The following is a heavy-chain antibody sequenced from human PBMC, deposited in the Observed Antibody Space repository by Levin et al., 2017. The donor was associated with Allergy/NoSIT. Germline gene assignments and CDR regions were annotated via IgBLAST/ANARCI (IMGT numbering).Heavy chain of an antibody. CDR3: ARELPNSGIWFGDSLYQYYYGMDI. D-gene: IGHD3-10*01. CDR1: GYTFTSYY. J-gene: IGHJ6*02. Sequence: GASVKVSCKASGYTFTSYYMHWVRQAPGQGLEWMGVINPSGGSTSQAQKFRGRVTMTRDTSTSTAYMELSSLRSDDAAVYYCARELPNSGIWFGDSLYQYYYGMDIWGQGTTVSIFS. V-gene: IGHV1-46*01. CDR2: INPSGGST.